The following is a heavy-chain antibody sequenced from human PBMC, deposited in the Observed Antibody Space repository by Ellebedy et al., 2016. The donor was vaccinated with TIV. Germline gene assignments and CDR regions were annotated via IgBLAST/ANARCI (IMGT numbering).Heavy chain of an antibody. CDR1: GYTFTSYG. CDR2: ISAYNGNT. V-gene: IGHV1-18*01. Sequence: ASVKVSCKASGYTFTSYGISWVRQAPGQGLEWMGWISAYNGNTNYAQKLQGRVTMTTDTSTSTTYMELRSLRSDDTAVYYCAREPWLTGAFDIWGQGTMVTVSS. J-gene: IGHJ3*02. CDR3: AREPWLTGAFDI. D-gene: IGHD5-12*01.